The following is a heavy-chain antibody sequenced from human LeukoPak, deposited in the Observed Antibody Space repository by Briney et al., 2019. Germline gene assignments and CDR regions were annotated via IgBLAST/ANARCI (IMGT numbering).Heavy chain of an antibody. CDR2: ITGDGSGT. D-gene: IGHD3-22*01. CDR3: ARDSSMIH. J-gene: IGHJ4*02. Sequence: GGSLRLSCAASGFTFDDYAMHWVRQAPGKGLEWVSLITGDGSGTYYADSVEGRFTISRDNAKNSLYLQMNSLRDEDTAVYYCARDSSMIHWGQGTLVTVSS. CDR1: GFTFDDYA. V-gene: IGHV3-43*02.